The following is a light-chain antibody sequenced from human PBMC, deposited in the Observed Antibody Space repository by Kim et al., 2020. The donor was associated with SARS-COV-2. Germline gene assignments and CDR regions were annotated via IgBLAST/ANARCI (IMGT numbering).Light chain of an antibody. Sequence: QSALTQPASVSGSPGQSITISCTGTSSDIGGYNYVSWYQQHPGKAPKLMIYDVSYRPSGVSSRFSGSKSGNTASLTISGLQAEDEADYYCSSYTSTSTLVFGIGTKVTVL. V-gene: IGLV2-14*03. CDR2: DVS. J-gene: IGLJ1*01. CDR1: SSDIGGYNY. CDR3: SSYTSTSTLV.